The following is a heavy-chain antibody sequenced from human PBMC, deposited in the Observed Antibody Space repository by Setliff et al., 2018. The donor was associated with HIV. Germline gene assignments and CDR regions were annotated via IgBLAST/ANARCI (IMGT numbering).Heavy chain of an antibody. CDR2: IGSNGGST. CDR3: AQYASGTYMLYFDF. J-gene: IGHJ4*02. V-gene: IGHV3-23*01. CDR1: EFTFSTYA. Sequence: GGSLRLSCAASEFTFSTYAMSWVRQAPGKGLEWVSVIGSNGGSTYYADSVKGRFTVSRDNSKNTLFLQMNSLRAEDAAIYYCAQYASGTYMLYFDFWGQGTLVTVSS. D-gene: IGHD3-10*01.